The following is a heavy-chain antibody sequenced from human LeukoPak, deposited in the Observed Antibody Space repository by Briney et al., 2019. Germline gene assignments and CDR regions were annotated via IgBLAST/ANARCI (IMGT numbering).Heavy chain of an antibody. CDR3: AKPPHSIAVAGTDY. J-gene: IGHJ4*02. Sequence: PGGSLRLSCAASGFTFRSYAMSWVRQAPGKGLEWVSAISGSGGSTYYADSVKGRFTISRDNSKNTLYLQMNSLRAEDTAVYYCAKPPHSIAVAGTDYWGQGTLVTVSS. V-gene: IGHV3-23*01. CDR1: GFTFRSYA. D-gene: IGHD6-19*01. CDR2: ISGSGGST.